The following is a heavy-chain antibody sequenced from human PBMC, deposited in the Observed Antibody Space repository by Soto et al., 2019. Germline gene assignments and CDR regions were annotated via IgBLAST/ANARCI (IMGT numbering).Heavy chain of an antibody. CDR3: AKDTYYFSRSGYYVFDC. V-gene: IGHV3-21*01. J-gene: IGHJ4*02. Sequence: PGGSLRLSCAASGFTFSSYSMNWVRQAPGKGLEWVSSISSSSSYIYYADSVKGRFTISRDNAKNSLYLQMNSLRAEDTAVYYCAKDTYYFSRSGYYVFDCWGQGTLVTVSS. CDR2: ISSSSSYI. CDR1: GFTFSSYS. D-gene: IGHD3-22*01.